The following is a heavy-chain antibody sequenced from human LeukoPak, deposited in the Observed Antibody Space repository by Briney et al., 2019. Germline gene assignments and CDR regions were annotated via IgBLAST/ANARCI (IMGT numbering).Heavy chain of an antibody. J-gene: IGHJ4*02. V-gene: IGHV3-30-3*01. CDR3: ARATYGDYFSIDY. D-gene: IGHD4-17*01. CDR1: GFTFSSYA. Sequence: QPGRSLRLSCAASGFTFSSYAMHWVRQAPGKGLEWVAVISYDGSNKYYADSVKGRFTISRDNSKNTLYLQMNSLRAEDTAVYYCARATYGDYFSIDYWGQGTLVTVSS. CDR2: ISYDGSNK.